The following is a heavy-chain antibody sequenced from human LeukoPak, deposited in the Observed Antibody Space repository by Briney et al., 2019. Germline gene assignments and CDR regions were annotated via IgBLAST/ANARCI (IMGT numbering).Heavy chain of an antibody. Sequence: GGSLRLHCAASGFIFSNYGINWVRQAPGKGLQWVAYIGTTGIITYYAESVKGRFTISRDNAKNSLYLQMNSLRAEDTAVYYCATRCGSCSSGDYWGQGTLVTVSS. D-gene: IGHD2-15*01. CDR1: GFIFSNYG. CDR2: IGTTGIIT. J-gene: IGHJ4*02. V-gene: IGHV3-48*01. CDR3: ATRCGSCSSGDY.